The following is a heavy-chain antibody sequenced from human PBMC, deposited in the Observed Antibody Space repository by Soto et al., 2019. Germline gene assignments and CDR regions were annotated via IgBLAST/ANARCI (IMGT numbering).Heavy chain of an antibody. CDR3: ARDIPYCSGGSCYSTTRFDP. CDR1: GFTFGGCA. D-gene: IGHD2-15*01. J-gene: IGHJ5*02. CDR2: IRSKAYGGTT. Sequence: GGSLRLSCTASGFTFGGCAVSWFRQAPGRGLEWVGFIRSKAYGGTTEYAASVKGRFTISRDDSKSIAYLQMNSLKTEDTAVYYCARDIPYCSGGSCYSTTRFDPWGQGTLVTVSS. V-gene: IGHV3-49*03.